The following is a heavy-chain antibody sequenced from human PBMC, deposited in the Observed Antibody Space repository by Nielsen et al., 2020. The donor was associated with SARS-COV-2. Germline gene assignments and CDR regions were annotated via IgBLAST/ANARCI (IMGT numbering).Heavy chain of an antibody. J-gene: IGHJ3*02. CDR2: IYYSGSV. Sequence: GSLRLSCTVSGGSLSSRNYYWGWIRQPPGKGLEWIGTIYYSGSVSYNPSLRSRVTISVDTSKKHFSLKLTSVTAADTAVYFCARGDIAVVPAATFRGDDAFDIWGQGTMVRVSS. CDR1: GGSLSSRNYY. V-gene: IGHV4-39*02. CDR3: ARGDIAVVPAATFRGDDAFDI. D-gene: IGHD2-2*01.